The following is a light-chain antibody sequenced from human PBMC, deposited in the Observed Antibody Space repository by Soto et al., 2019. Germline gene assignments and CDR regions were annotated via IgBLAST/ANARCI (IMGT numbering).Light chain of an antibody. J-gene: IGLJ2*01. Sequence: QSVLTQPPSVSGAPGQRVTISCTGRSSNIGAGSDVHWYQQLPGTAPKLLIYGNSNRPSGVPDRFSGSKSGTSASLGITGLQAEAEAEYYCQSYDSSLSVHVVFCGGTQLTVL. CDR1: SSNIGAGSD. CDR2: GNS. CDR3: QSYDSSLSVHVV. V-gene: IGLV1-40*01.